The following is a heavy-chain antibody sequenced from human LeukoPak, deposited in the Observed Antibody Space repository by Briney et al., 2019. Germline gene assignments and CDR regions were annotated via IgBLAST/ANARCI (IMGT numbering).Heavy chain of an antibody. D-gene: IGHD6-13*01. V-gene: IGHV3-7*01. CDR1: GLTFSYHW. J-gene: IGHJ4*02. Sequence: GGSLRLSCAASGLTFSYHWMTWVRQAPGKGLEWVANIKNDGTVKNYVDSVKGRFTISKDNAKNSLYLQMDSLRAEDTAVYYCAKDSYSKGDYWGQGVLVTVSS. CDR2: IKNDGTVK. CDR3: AKDSYSKGDY.